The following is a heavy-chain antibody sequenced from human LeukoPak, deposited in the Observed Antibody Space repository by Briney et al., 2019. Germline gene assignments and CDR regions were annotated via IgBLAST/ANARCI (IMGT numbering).Heavy chain of an antibody. CDR1: GGSISRGYY. V-gene: IGHV4-38-2*02. CDR3: AKSNGYGLIDI. D-gene: IGHD3-10*01. J-gene: IGHJ3*02. CDR2: ISHTGST. Sequence: LSGTLSLTCKVSGGSISRGYYWGWIRQPPGKGLEYIGSISHTGSTYKSPSLQSRVTISVDTSKNQFSLKLNSVTAADTAVYYCAKSNGYGLIDIWGQGTMVTVSS.